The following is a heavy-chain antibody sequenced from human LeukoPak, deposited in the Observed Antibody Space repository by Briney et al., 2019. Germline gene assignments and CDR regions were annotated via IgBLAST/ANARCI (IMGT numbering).Heavy chain of an antibody. D-gene: IGHD2-2*02. Sequence: ASVKVSCKASGYTFTSYGISWVRQAPGQGLEWMGWISAYNGNTNYAQKLQGRVTMTTDTSTSTAFMERSSLISEDTAVYYCARDRPGRHCSSTRCYTASPFDPWGQGTLVTVSS. J-gene: IGHJ5*02. V-gene: IGHV1-18*01. CDR2: ISAYNGNT. CDR3: ARDRPGRHCSSTRCYTASPFDP. CDR1: GYTFTSYG.